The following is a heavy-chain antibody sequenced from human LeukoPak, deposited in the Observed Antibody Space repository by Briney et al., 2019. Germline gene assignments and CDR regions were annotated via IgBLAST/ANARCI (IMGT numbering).Heavy chain of an antibody. CDR2: IHHSGRT. J-gene: IGHJ4*02. CDR1: GGSFTTYY. D-gene: IGHD6-19*01. CDR3: ARGLSSGWVDY. V-gene: IGHV4-34*01. Sequence: SETLSLTCAVYGGSFTTYYWTWIRQPPEKGLEWIGEIHHSGRTNYKPSLRSRVTISLDTSKNQFSLNLNSVTAADTAVYYCARGLSSGWVDYWGQGTLVTVSS.